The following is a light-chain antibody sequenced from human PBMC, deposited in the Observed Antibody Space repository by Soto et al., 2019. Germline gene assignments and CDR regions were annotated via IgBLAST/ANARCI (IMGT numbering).Light chain of an antibody. CDR2: DAY. CDR1: QTVNSDY. CDR3: QQRGKWPST. J-gene: IGKJ2*02. V-gene: IGKV3D-20*02. Sequence: EIVLTQSPGTLSLSPGETATLSCRASQTVNSDYLAWFQQRPGQAPRLLIYDAYTRATGVGGRFTGSGSATDFSLTITSLEPEDFAVYYCQQRGKWPSTFGPGTKVAMK.